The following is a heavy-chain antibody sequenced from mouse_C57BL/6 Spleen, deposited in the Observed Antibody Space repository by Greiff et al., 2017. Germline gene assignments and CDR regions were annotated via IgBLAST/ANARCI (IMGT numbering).Heavy chain of an antibody. D-gene: IGHD2-4*01. CDR1: GYTFTSYW. J-gene: IGHJ3*01. Sequence: VQLQQPGAELVKPGASVKLSCKASGYTFTSYWMHWVKQRPGQGLEWIGMIHPNSGSTNYNEKFKSKATLTVDKSSSTAYMQLSRLTSEDSAVYYCARRDYDGGGAWFAYWGQGTLVTVSA. CDR3: ARRDYDGGGAWFAY. V-gene: IGHV1-64*01. CDR2: IHPNSGST.